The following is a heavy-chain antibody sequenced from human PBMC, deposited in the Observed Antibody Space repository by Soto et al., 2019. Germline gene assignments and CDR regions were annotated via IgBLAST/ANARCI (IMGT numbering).Heavy chain of an antibody. V-gene: IGHV1-8*01. CDR3: ANTPVRGVIIIPQSQDLRVWY. J-gene: IGHJ4*02. Sequence: ASVKVSCKASGYTFTSYDINWVRQATGQGLEWMGWMNPNSGNTGYAQRFQGRVTMTRNTSISTAYMELRSLRAEDTAVYYCANTPVRGVIIIPQSQDLRVWYWGQGTLVTVSS. CDR2: MNPNSGNT. D-gene: IGHD3-10*01. CDR1: GYTFTSYD.